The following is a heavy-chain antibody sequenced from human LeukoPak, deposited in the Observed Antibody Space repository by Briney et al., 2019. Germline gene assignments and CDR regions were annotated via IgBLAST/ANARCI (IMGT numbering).Heavy chain of an antibody. D-gene: IGHD3-22*01. CDR2: IIPIFGTA. J-gene: IGHJ6*03. CDR3: ARDYYDSSGPGTYYMDV. V-gene: IGHV1-69*13. Sequence: WASVKVSCKASGGTFSGYAISWVRQAPGQGLEWMGGIIPIFGTANYAQKFQGRVTITADESTSTAYMELSSLRSEDTAVYYCARDYYDSSGPGTYYMDVWGKGTTVTVSS. CDR1: GGTFSGYA.